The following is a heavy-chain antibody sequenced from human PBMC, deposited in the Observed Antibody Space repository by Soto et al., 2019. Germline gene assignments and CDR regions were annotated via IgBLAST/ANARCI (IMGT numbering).Heavy chain of an antibody. CDR2: IYYSGST. CDR1: GGSISSGGYY. D-gene: IGHD6-13*01. J-gene: IGHJ4*02. V-gene: IGHV4-31*03. CDR3: ASTAAGEDAYFDY. Sequence: PSETLSLTCTVSGGSISSGGYYWSWIRQHPWKGLEWIGYIYYSGSTYYNPSLKSRVTISVDTSKNQFSLKLSSVTAADTAVYHCASTAAGEDAYFDYWGQGXLVTVYS.